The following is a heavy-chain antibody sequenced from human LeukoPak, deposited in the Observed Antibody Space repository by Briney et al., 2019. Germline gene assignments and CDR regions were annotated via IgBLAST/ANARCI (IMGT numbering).Heavy chain of an antibody. Sequence: GGSLRLFCSASGFTFSRYAMHWVRKAPGKGLEYVSGINDNGGRTHYGDSVKGRFSISRDNSKNPLHLQMSTLRAEDTALYYCVKDVGGSYAFDYWGQGILVTVAS. V-gene: IGHV3-64D*09. D-gene: IGHD1-26*01. CDR1: GFTFSRYA. CDR3: VKDVGGSYAFDY. CDR2: INDNGGRT. J-gene: IGHJ4*02.